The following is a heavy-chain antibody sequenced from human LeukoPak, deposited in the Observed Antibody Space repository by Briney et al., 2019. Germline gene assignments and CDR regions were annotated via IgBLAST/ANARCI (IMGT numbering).Heavy chain of an antibody. CDR3: AKASLRYFDWFSDY. J-gene: IGHJ4*02. Sequence: GGSLRLSCAASGFTVSSSYMSWVRQAPGKGLEWVAVISYDGSNKYYADSVKGRFTISRDNSRNTLHLQMNSLRAEDTAVYSCAKASLRYFDWFSDYWGQGTLVTVSS. V-gene: IGHV3-30*18. D-gene: IGHD3-9*01. CDR2: ISYDGSNK. CDR1: GFTVSSSY.